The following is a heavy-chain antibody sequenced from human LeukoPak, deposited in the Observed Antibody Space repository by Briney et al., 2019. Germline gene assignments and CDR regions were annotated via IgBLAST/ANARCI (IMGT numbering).Heavy chain of an antibody. CDR3: ARDSHYYDSSGYPPHWFDP. CDR1: GFTVSSNY. CDR2: IYSGGST. D-gene: IGHD3-22*01. V-gene: IGHV3-53*01. J-gene: IGHJ5*02. Sequence: GGSLRLSCAASGFTVSSNYMSWVRQAPGKGLEWVSVIYSGGSTYYADSVKGRFTISRDNSKNTLYLQMNSLRAEDTAVYYCARDSHYYDSSGYPPHWFDPWGQGTLVTVSS.